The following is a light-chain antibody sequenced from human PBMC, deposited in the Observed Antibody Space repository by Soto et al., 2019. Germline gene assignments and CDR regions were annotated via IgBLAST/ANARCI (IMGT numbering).Light chain of an antibody. Sequence: DIQMTQSPSSLSATVGARVTITCRSGPSISSYLNWYQQKPGKAPKLLIYAASSLPRGVPSRFSGSGSGTDFTLTISSLQPEDFATYYCQQSYNSSFTFGQGTKVDIK. V-gene: IGKV1-39*01. J-gene: IGKJ3*01. CDR3: QQSYNSSFT. CDR1: PSISSY. CDR2: AAS.